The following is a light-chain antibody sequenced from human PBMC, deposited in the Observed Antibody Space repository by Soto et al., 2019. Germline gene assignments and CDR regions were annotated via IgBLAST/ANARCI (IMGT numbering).Light chain of an antibody. CDR3: QQYNSYPLT. CDR2: AAS. J-gene: IGKJ4*01. Sequence: DIQMTQSPSSLSASVGDRVTITCRASQSIGTYLIWYQQKVGKAPDLLIYAASSLQSGVPSRFSGSGSGTECTLTISSLQPDDVATYYCQQYNSYPLTFGGGTKVDIK. CDR1: QSIGTY. V-gene: IGKV1-16*01.